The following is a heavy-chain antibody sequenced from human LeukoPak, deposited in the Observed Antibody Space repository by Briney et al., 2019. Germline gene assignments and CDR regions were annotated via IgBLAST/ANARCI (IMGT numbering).Heavy chain of an antibody. J-gene: IGHJ4*02. CDR2: INHSGST. CDR1: GGSFSGYY. V-gene: IGHV4-34*01. Sequence: PSETLSLTCAVYGGSFSGYYWSWIRQPPGKGLEWIGEINHSGSTNYNPSPKSRVTISVDTSKNQFSLKLSSVTAADTAVYYCARGPPQLLWFGELLSVYFDYWGQGTLVTVSS. D-gene: IGHD3-10*01. CDR3: ARGPPQLLWFGELLSVYFDY.